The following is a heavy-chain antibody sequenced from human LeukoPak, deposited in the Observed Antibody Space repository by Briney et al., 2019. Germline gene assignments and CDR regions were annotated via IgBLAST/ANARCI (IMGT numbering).Heavy chain of an antibody. D-gene: IGHD6-13*01. V-gene: IGHV4-59*08. J-gene: IGHJ4*02. CDR3: ARVSSSSWYSFTLPDY. Sequence: PSETLSLTCTVSGGSISSYYWSWIRQPPGKGLEWIGYIYYSGSTNYNPSLKSRVTISVDTSKNQFSLKLSSVTAADTAVYYCARVSSSSWYSFTLPDYWGQGTLVTVSS. CDR1: GGSISSYY. CDR2: IYYSGST.